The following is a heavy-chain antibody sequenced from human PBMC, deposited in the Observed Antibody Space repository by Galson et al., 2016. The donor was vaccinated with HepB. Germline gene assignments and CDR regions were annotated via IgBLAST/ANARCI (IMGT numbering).Heavy chain of an antibody. CDR1: GGSISNAGYY. Sequence: TLSLTCTVSGGSISNAGYYWSWIRQHPGKGPEWIGYIYYSGNAYYNPSLKSRVTISVDTSKTQFSLRLTSVTAADTAVYYCARCQFNYYGSGLFDPWGQGTLVTVSS. D-gene: IGHD3-10*01. J-gene: IGHJ5*02. CDR3: ARCQFNYYGSGLFDP. CDR2: IYYSGNA. V-gene: IGHV4-31*03.